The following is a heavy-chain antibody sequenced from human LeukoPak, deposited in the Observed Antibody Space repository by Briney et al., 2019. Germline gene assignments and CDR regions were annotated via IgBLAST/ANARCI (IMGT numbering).Heavy chain of an antibody. CDR2: IYTSGST. Sequence: TSETLSLTCTVSGGSISSYYWSWIRQPAGKGLEWIGRIYTSGSTNYNPSLKSRVTISVDRSKNQFSLKLSSVTAADTAVYYCARLVVTTRFFDYWGQGTLVTVSS. D-gene: IGHD4-11*01. CDR3: ARLVVTTRFFDY. V-gene: IGHV4-4*07. CDR1: GGSISSYY. J-gene: IGHJ4*02.